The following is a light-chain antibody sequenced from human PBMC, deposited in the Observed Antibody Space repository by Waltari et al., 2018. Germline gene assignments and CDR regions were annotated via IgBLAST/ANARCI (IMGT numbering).Light chain of an antibody. J-gene: IGKJ1*01. Sequence: AIQLTQSPSFLSASVGDRVTITCRTSQATTSALARYQQQAGKPPKLLLYDTSTLESGVPARFSGGGTGAELTLTISSLQPEDVGTYYCQQFNEYPWTFGQGTKVEIK. CDR3: QQFNEYPWT. CDR1: QATTSA. V-gene: IGKV1D-13*01. CDR2: DTS.